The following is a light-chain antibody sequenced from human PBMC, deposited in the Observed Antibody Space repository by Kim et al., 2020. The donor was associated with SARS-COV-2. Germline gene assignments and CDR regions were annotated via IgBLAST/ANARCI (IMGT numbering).Light chain of an antibody. CDR1: NIRSKN. V-gene: IGLV3-9*01. CDR3: QVWDSSTAV. Sequence: VALGQTARITCGGNNIRSKNVHWSQQKPGQAPVLVIYRDSTRPSGIPERFSGSNSGNTATLTISRAQAGDEADYYCQVWDSSTAVFGGGTQLTVL. J-gene: IGLJ2*01. CDR2: RDS.